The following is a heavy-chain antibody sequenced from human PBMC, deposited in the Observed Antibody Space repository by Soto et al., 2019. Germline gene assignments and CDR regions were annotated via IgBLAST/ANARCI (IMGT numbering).Heavy chain of an antibody. Sequence: QVQLVQSGTEVKKPGASVKVSCMASGYTFTHHGISWLRQAPGQEPEWMGWISCYNGDTKYAQNVQGRVTLTTDTSATTAYMELRSLRSDDTAVYYCARDPSNTSGRYQFFDFWGQGTLVAVSS. CDR3: ARDPSNTSGRYQFFDF. V-gene: IGHV1-18*01. D-gene: IGHD2-15*01. J-gene: IGHJ4*02. CDR1: GYTFTHHG. CDR2: ISCYNGDT.